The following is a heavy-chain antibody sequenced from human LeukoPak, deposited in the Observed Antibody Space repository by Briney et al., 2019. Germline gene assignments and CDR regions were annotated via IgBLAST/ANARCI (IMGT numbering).Heavy chain of an antibody. CDR3: ARDRESSSWFDY. J-gene: IGHJ4*02. Sequence: PGGSLRLSCAASGFTFSSYGMHWVRQAPGKGLEWVAFIRYDGSNKYYADSVKGRFTISRDNSKNTLYLQMNSLRAEDTAVYYCARDRESSSWFDYWGQGTLVTVSS. D-gene: IGHD6-13*01. V-gene: IGHV3-30*02. CDR2: IRYDGSNK. CDR1: GFTFSSYG.